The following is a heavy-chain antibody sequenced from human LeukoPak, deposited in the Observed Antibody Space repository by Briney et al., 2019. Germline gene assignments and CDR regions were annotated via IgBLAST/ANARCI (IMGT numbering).Heavy chain of an antibody. J-gene: IGHJ4*02. CDR3: AKWGVDKGEWRHYVDY. CDR2: IRDDGSNK. D-gene: IGHD3-16*01. V-gene: IGHV3-30*02. CDR1: GFTFSDYG. Sequence: GGSLRLSCAASGFTFSDYGMHWVRQAPGKGLEWVTFIRDDGSNKYYADSVKGRFTISRDNSKNTLYMQMNSLRAEDTAIYYCAKWGVDKGEWRHYVDYWGQGRLVIVSS.